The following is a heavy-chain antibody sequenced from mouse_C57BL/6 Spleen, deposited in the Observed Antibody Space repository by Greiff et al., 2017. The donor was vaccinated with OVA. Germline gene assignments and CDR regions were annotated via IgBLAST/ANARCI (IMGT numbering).Heavy chain of an antibody. J-gene: IGHJ1*03. CDR3: ARWNNYWYFDV. CDR1: GFTFTDYY. V-gene: IGHV7-3*01. Sequence: EVKVVESGGGLVQPGGSLSLSCAASGFTFTDYYMSWVRQPPGKALEWLGFIRNKANGYTTEYSASVKGRFTISRDNSQSILYLQMNALRAEDSATYYCARWNNYWYFDVWGTGTTVTVSS. D-gene: IGHD5-2*01. CDR2: IRNKANGYTT.